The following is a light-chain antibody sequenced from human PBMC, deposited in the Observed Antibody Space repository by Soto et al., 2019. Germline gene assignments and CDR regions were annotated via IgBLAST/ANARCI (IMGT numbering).Light chain of an antibody. Sequence: DIQMTQSPSTLSASVGDRVTIICRASQTISSWLAWYQQKGGQAPKLLISKASILDSGVPSRFSGSGSGTEFNLTISSLQHEDFETYYCQQYNSFIWTLGQGTKVDIK. V-gene: IGKV1-5*03. CDR2: KAS. J-gene: IGKJ1*01. CDR3: QQYNSFIWT. CDR1: QTISSW.